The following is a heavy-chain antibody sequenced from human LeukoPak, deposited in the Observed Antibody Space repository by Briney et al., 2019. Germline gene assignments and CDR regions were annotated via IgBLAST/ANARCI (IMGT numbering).Heavy chain of an antibody. D-gene: IGHD2-21*02. CDR2: INHSGST. V-gene: IGHV4-34*01. J-gene: IGHJ5*02. Sequence: TSETLSLTCAVYGGSFSGYYWSWIRQPPGKGLEWIGEINHSGSTNYNPSLKSRVTISVDTSKNQLSLKLSSVTAADTAVYYCARGRSPGTAKRGWFDPWGQGTLVTVSS. CDR1: GGSFSGYY. CDR3: ARGRSPGTAKRGWFDP.